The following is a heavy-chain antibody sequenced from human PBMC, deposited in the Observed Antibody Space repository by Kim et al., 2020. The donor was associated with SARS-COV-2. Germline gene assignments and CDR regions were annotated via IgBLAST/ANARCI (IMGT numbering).Heavy chain of an antibody. CDR2: ISYDGSNK. CDR3: SKEEGSEYRSGCTFFYYGIDG. CDR1: GFTFSSYG. D-gene: IGHD6-19*01. J-gene: IGHJ6*02. Sequence: GGSLRLSCAASGFTFSSYGMHWVRQAPGKGLEWVAVISYDGSNKYYADSVKGRFTISRDNSKNTLYLQMNSLRAEDTAVYYCSKEEGSEYRSGCTFFYYGIDGWGPGTTVTVSS. V-gene: IGHV3-30*18.